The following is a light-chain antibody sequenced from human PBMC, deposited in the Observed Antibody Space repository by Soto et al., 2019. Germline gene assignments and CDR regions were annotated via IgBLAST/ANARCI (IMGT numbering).Light chain of an antibody. J-gene: IGLJ2*01. V-gene: IGLV1-40*01. Sequence: QSVLTQPPSVSGVPGQRVTISCTGSSSNIGAGYDVHWYQQLPGTAPKLLIYRNSNRPSGVPDRFSGSKSGTSGSLAITGLQAEDEADYYCQSYDSSLSGSVFGGGTKLTVL. CDR1: SSNIGAGYD. CDR2: RNS. CDR3: QSYDSSLSGSV.